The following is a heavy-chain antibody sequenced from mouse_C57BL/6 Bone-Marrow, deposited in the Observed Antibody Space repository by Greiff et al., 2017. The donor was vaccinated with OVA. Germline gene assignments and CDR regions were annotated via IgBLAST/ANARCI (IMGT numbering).Heavy chain of an antibody. CDR2: IYPGDGDT. CDR3: AIITTVVGDY. D-gene: IGHD1-1*01. J-gene: IGHJ4*01. CDR1: GYAFSSSW. V-gene: IGHV1-82*01. Sequence: QVQLQQSGPELVKPGASVKISCKASGYAFSSSWMTWVKQRPGKGLEWIGRIYPGDGDTNYNGKFKGKATLTADKSYSTAYMQLSSLTSEDSAVYFCAIITTVVGDYWGQGTSVTVSS.